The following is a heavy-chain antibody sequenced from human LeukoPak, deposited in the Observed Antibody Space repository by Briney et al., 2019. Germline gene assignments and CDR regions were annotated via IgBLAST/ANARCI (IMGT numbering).Heavy chain of an antibody. CDR1: GFTFSSFQ. D-gene: IGHD4-23*01. J-gene: IGHJ4*02. Sequence: GGSLRRSCAASGFTFSSFQMNWVRQAPGKGLEWVSYINSRGITVFYADFVKGRFTISRDNARNSLYLQMNSLRAEDTAVYYCARDAGGNSGGIDYWGQGTLVTVSS. CDR2: INSRGITV. CDR3: ARDAGGNSGGIDY. V-gene: IGHV3-48*03.